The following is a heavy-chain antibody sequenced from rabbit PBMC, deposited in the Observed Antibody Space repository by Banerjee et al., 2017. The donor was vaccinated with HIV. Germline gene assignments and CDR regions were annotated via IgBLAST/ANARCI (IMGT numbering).Heavy chain of an antibody. J-gene: IGHJ4*01. Sequence: QEQLVESGGGLVQPGASLTLTCTASGFSFISSYYMCWVRQAPGKGLEWIACIDAGSSGSTYYASWAKGRFTISKTSSTTVTLQMTSLTAADTATYFCARDYIYGDSVYAFNLWGQGTLVTVS. V-gene: IGHV1S45*01. CDR1: GFSFISSYY. D-gene: IGHD6-1*01. CDR2: IDAGSSGST. CDR3: ARDYIYGDSVYAFNL.